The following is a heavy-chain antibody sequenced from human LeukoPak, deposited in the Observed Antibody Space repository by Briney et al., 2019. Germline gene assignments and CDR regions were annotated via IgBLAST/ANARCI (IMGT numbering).Heavy chain of an antibody. CDR3: ARGTYYDFWSGYYTGIWFDP. Sequence: PETLCLTCTVSGGSISSYYWSWIWQPPGKGLEWIGYIYYSGSTNYNPSLKSRVTISVDTSKNQFSLKLSSVTAADTAVYYCARGTYYDFWSGYYTGIWFDPWGQGTLDSVSS. CDR2: IYYSGST. V-gene: IGHV4-59*01. CDR1: GGSISSYY. D-gene: IGHD3-3*01. J-gene: IGHJ5*02.